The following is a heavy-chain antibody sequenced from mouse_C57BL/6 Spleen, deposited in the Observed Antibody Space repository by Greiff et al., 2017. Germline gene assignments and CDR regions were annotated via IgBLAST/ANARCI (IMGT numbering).Heavy chain of an antibody. CDR3: AVITTEDYAMDY. Sequence: VQLQQPGAELVKPGASVKLSCKASGYTFTSYWMHWVKQRPGQGLEWIGMIHPNSGSTNYNEKFKSKATLTVDKSSSTAYMQLSSLTSEDSAVYYCAVITTEDYAMDYWGQGTSVTVSS. J-gene: IGHJ4*01. CDR2: IHPNSGST. V-gene: IGHV1-64*01. D-gene: IGHD1-1*01. CDR1: GYTFTSYW.